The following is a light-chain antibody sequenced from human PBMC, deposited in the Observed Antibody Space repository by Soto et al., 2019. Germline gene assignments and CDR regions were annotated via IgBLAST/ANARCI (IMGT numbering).Light chain of an antibody. J-gene: IGKJ3*01. Sequence: DIQMTQSPSSLSASVGARVSITCQASQDIRTSLSWFQQKPGRAPKLLIYVASYLETGVPSRFRGSGSGTDFTFTISSLQPEDIATYYCQHFHNLPPFTFGPGTRVDVK. CDR2: VAS. CDR1: QDIRTS. V-gene: IGKV1-33*01. CDR3: QHFHNLPPFT.